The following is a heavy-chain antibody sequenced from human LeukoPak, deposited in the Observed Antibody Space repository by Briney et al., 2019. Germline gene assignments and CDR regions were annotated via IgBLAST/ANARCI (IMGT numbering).Heavy chain of an antibody. V-gene: IGHV3-21*01. J-gene: IGHJ4*02. CDR2: ISSSSSYI. CDR1: GFTFSSYS. CDR3: ARVSDFWSGYQFDY. D-gene: IGHD3-3*01. Sequence: GGSLRLSCAASGFTFSSYSMNWVRQAPGKGLEWVSSISSSSSYIYYADSVKGRFTISRDNAKNPLYLQMNSLRAEDTAVYYCARVSDFWSGYQFDYWGQGTLVTVSS.